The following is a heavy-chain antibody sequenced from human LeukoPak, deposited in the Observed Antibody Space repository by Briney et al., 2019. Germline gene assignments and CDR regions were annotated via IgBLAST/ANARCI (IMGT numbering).Heavy chain of an antibody. V-gene: IGHV3-64*01. J-gene: IGHJ6*02. Sequence: PGGSLRLSCAASGFTFDDYAMHWVRHAPGKGLEYVSAISSNGGSTYYANSVKGRFTISRDNSKNTLYLQMGSLRAEDMAVYYCARASIVGAAGYYYYYGMDVWGQGTTVTVSS. CDR2: ISSNGGST. CDR1: GFTFDDYA. D-gene: IGHD1-26*01. CDR3: ARASIVGAAGYYYYYGMDV.